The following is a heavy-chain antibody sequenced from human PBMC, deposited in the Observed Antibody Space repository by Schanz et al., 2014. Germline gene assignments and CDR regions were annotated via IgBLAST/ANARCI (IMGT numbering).Heavy chain of an antibody. D-gene: IGHD3-10*01. CDR3: ARPALWFGDNCFDP. CDR2: IYIGGNT. J-gene: IGHJ5*02. V-gene: IGHV3-66*01. CDR1: GFTFSSYD. Sequence: VQLVESGGGVVQPGRSLRLSCVASGFTFSSYDVFWVRQAPGKGLEWVSFIYIGGNTYYADSVKGRFTISRDNSKNTVYIQMNSLRAEDTAVYYCARPALWFGDNCFDPWGQGTLVTVSS.